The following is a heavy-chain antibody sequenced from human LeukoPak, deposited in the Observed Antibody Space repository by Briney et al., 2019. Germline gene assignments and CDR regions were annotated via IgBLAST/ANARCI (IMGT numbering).Heavy chain of an antibody. CDR3: ASVGGGSPY. J-gene: IGHJ4*02. V-gene: IGHV4-38-2*02. CDR2: IYGSGTT. CDR1: GYSISSGHF. D-gene: IGHD3-16*01. Sequence: SETLSLTCTVSGYSISSGHFWSWIRQPPGKGLEWIGSIYGSGTTYYDPPLKSRVSISADTSKNHFSLELSSVTAADTAVYYCASVGGGSPYWGQGTLVTVSS.